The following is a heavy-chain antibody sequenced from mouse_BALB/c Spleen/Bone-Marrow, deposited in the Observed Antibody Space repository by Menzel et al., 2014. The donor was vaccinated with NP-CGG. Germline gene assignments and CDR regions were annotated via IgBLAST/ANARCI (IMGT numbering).Heavy chain of an antibody. V-gene: IGHV14-3*02. CDR1: GFNIKDTY. CDR2: IDPANGNT. J-gene: IGHJ4*01. D-gene: IGHD1-1*01. Sequence: VQPQQSGAELVKPGASVKLSCTASGFNIKDTYMHWVKQRPEQGLEWIGRIDPANGNTNYDPRFQGKATITADTSSNTAYLQLSSLTSEDTAVYYCARYGGRYYAMDYWGQGTSVTVSS. CDR3: ARYGGRYYAMDY.